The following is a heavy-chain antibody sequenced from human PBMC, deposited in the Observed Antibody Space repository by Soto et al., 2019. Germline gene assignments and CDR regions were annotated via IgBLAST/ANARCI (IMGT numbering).Heavy chain of an antibody. CDR1: GYSFTSYW. Sequence: GESLKISCKGSGYSFTSYWIGWVRQMPGKGLEWMGIIYPGDSDNRYSPSIQGQVTISADKSISTAYLQWRSLKASDTAMYYCATSFMPGIAVAGTRPYYYYGMDVWGQGTTVTVSS. CDR2: IYPGDSDN. D-gene: IGHD6-19*01. J-gene: IGHJ6*02. V-gene: IGHV5-51*01. CDR3: ATSFMPGIAVAGTRPYYYYGMDV.